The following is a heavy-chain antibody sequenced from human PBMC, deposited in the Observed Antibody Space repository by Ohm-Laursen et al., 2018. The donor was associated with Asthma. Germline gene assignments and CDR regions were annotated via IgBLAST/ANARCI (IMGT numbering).Heavy chain of an antibody. J-gene: IGHJ4*02. Sequence: SLRLSCAASGFTFSSYAMHWVRQAPGKGLEWVAVISYDGSNKYCADSVKGRFTISRDNSKNTLYLQMNSLRAEDTAVYYCARDAYYYDSSGLGDYWGQGTLVTVSS. CDR1: GFTFSSYA. D-gene: IGHD3-22*01. CDR3: ARDAYYYDSSGLGDY. V-gene: IGHV3-30-3*01. CDR2: ISYDGSNK.